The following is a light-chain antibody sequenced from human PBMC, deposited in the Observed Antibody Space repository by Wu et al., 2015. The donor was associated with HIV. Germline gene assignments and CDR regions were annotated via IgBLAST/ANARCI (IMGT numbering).Light chain of an antibody. V-gene: IGKV3-15*01. J-gene: IGKJ1*01. CDR3: QQYNTWPRT. CDR2: GAS. CDR1: QSVSSN. Sequence: LTQSPATLSVSPGERATLSCRASQSVSSNLAWYQQKPGQVPRLLIYGASTRATGIPARISGSGSGTEFTLTVSSLQSEDFAVYYCQQYNTWPRTFGQGTKVDIK.